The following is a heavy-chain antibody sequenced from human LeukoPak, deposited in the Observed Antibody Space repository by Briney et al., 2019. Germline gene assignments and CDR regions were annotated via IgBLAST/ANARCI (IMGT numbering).Heavy chain of an antibody. CDR2: VHQTGSP. CDR1: GSSVNSDQY. J-gene: IGHJ3*02. Sequence: SETLSLTCDVSGSSVNSDQYWGWMRHSPGAGLEWIGSVHQTGSPYYNPSLGSRVSLSIDSTKNSFSLRLTSVTAADTAVYYCAMLRLGELSLLANAYDIWGHGTMVIVSS. V-gene: IGHV4-38-2*01. CDR3: AMLRLGELSLLANAYDI. D-gene: IGHD3-16*02.